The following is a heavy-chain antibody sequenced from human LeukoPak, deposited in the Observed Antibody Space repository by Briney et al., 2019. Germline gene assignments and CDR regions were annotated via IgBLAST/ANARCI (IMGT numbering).Heavy chain of an antibody. CDR1: GFTFSSYS. D-gene: IGHD2-21*02. Sequence: GGSLRLSCAASGFTFSSYSMNWVRQAPGKGLEWLSYISSSSSIIYYADSVKGRFTISKDNAKNSLYLQMNSLRDEDTAVYYCAKSDTYRFDYWGQGTLVTVSS. V-gene: IGHV3-48*02. CDR2: ISSSSSII. J-gene: IGHJ4*02. CDR3: AKSDTYRFDY.